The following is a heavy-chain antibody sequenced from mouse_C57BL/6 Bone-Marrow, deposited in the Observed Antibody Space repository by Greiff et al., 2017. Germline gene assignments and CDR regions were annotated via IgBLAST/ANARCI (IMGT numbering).Heavy chain of an antibody. CDR3: TRSGRTTGFAY. Sequence: QVQLQQSGAELVRPGASVTLSCKASGYTFTDYEMHWVKQTPVHGLEWIGAIDPETGGTAYNQKFKGKAILTADKSSSTAYMELRSLTSEDSAVYYCTRSGRTTGFAYWGQGTLVTVSA. J-gene: IGHJ3*01. D-gene: IGHD3-1*01. V-gene: IGHV1-15*01. CDR2: IDPETGGT. CDR1: GYTFTDYE.